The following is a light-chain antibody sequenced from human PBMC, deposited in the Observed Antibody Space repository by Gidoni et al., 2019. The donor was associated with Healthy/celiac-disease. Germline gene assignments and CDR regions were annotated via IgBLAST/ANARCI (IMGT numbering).Light chain of an antibody. J-gene: IGKJ3*01. CDR2: AAS. CDR1: QSISRY. CDR3: QQSYSTPDT. Sequence: DIQMTQSPSSLSASVGDRVTITCRASQSISRYLNCYQQKPGKAPKHLIYAASSLQRGGPSRFSGSGSGTDFTLTISSRQPEDFATYYCQQSYSTPDTFGPGTKVDIK. V-gene: IGKV1-39*01.